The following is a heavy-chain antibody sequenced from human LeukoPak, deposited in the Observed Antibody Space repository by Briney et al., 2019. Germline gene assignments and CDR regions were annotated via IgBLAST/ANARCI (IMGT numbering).Heavy chain of an antibody. V-gene: IGHV3-23*01. CDR2: ISGNGGST. J-gene: IGHJ4*02. D-gene: IGHD3-22*01. CDR1: GFTFSSYA. Sequence: PGVSLRLSCAASGFTFSSYAMSWVRQAPGKGLEWVSAISGNGGSTYYADSVKGRFAISRDNSKNTLYLQMNSLRAEDTAVYYCAKDPGYDSSGFSDYWGQGTLVTVSS. CDR3: AKDPGYDSSGFSDY.